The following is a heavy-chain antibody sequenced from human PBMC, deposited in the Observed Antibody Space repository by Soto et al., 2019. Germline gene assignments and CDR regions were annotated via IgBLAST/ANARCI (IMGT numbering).Heavy chain of an antibody. CDR1: GGSISSYY. CDR3: ARALILSGYDIQDAFDI. V-gene: IGHV4-59*01. J-gene: IGHJ3*02. Sequence: SETLSLTCTVSGGSISSYYWSWIRQPPGKGLEWIGYIYYSGSTNYNPSLKSRVTISVDTSKNQFSLKLSSVTAADTAVYYCARALILSGYDIQDAFDIWGQGTTVTGSS. CDR2: IYYSGST. D-gene: IGHD3-9*01.